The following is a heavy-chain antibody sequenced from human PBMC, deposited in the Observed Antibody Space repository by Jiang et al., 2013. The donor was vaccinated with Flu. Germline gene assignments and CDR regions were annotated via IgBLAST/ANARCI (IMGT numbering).Heavy chain of an antibody. CDR1: GGSISSYY. CDR3: ARDTGYSSGWYNY. V-gene: IGHV4-59*01. J-gene: IGHJ4*02. CDR2: IYYSGST. D-gene: IGHD6-19*01. Sequence: GLVKPSETLSLTCTVSGGSISSYYWSWIRQPPGKGLEWIGYIYYSGSTNYNPSLKSRVTISVDTSKNQFSLKLSSVTAADTAVYYCARDTGYSSGWYNYWGQGTLVTVSS.